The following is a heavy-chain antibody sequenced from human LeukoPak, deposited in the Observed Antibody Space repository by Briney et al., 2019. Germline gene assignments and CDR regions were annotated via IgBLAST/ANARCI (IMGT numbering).Heavy chain of an antibody. Sequence: GASVKVSCKASGYTFTSYAMNWVRQAPGQGLEWMGWINTNTGNPTYAQGFTVRFVFSLDTSVSTAYLQISSLKAEDTAVYYCARVSYDILTGPRRYYYMDVWGKGTTVTVSS. CDR3: ARVSYDILTGPRRYYYMDV. V-gene: IGHV7-4-1*02. J-gene: IGHJ6*03. D-gene: IGHD3-9*01. CDR2: INTNTGNP. CDR1: GYTFTSYA.